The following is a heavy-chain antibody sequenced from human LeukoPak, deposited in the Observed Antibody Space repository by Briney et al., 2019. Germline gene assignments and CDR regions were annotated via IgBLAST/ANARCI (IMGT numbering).Heavy chain of an antibody. CDR1: GYTFTGYY. CDR2: INPNSGGT. D-gene: IGHD7-27*01. CDR3: ARPLLSWRTGVPTDY. Sequence: ASVKVSCKASGYTFTGYYMHWVRQAPGQGLEWMGWINPNSGGTNYAQKFQGRVTMTRDTSISTAYMELSRLRSDDTAVYYCARPLLSWRTGVPTDYWGQGTLVTVSS. V-gene: IGHV1-2*02. J-gene: IGHJ4*02.